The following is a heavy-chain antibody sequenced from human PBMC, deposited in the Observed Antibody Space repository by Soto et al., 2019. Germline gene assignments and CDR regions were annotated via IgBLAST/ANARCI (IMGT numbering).Heavy chain of an antibody. V-gene: IGHV3-72*01. J-gene: IGHJ3*02. Sequence: EVQLVKSGGGLVQPGGSLRLSCAVSGFTFSDHYMDWVRQAPGKGLEWVGHIRNKANSYTTEYAASVRGRFTISRDDSKNSLYLHMNSLITDDTAVYYCATGSGADYPFDIWGQGTMVTDSS. CDR1: GFTFSDHY. D-gene: IGHD3-3*01. CDR2: IRNKANSYTT. CDR3: ATGSGADYPFDI.